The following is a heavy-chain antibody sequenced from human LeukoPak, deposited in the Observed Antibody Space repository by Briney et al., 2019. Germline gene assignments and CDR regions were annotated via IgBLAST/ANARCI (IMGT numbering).Heavy chain of an antibody. J-gene: IGHJ4*02. CDR3: ATGIFGVADFDY. CDR2: FDPEDGET. CDR1: GYTLTELS. V-gene: IGHV1-24*01. D-gene: IGHD3-3*01. Sequence: ASVKVSCKVSGYTLTELSMHWVRQAPGKGLEWMGGFDPEDGETIYALKFQGRVTMTEDTSTDTAYMELSSLRSEDTAVYYCATGIFGVADFDYWGQGTLVTVSS.